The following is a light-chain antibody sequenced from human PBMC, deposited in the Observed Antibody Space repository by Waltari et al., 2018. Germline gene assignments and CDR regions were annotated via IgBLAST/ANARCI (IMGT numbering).Light chain of an antibody. CDR2: SNS. CDR1: SSNLGSNP. J-gene: IGLJ1*01. V-gene: IGLV1-44*01. Sequence: QSVLTQPPSVSGAPGQRVTISCSGSSSNLGSNPANWYQQLPGTAPKLLIHSNSERPSGVRGRFSGSRSGTTASLAIRGLQSEDEAHYFCASWDDRLKGYFFGIGTKVTVL. CDR3: ASWDDRLKGYF.